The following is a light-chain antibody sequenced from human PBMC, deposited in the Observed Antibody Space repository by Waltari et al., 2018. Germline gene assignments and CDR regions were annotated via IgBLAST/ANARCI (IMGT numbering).Light chain of an antibody. Sequence: DIVMTQSPDSLAVSLGERATINCKSSQNILYSSTNKNYLTWYQQKPGQPPKLLIYWASTRESGVPDRFSGSGSGTDFILTISSLQAEDVAVYYCHQYSITPYTFGQGTKLEIK. CDR2: WAS. J-gene: IGKJ2*01. CDR1: QNILYSSTNKNY. CDR3: HQYSITPYT. V-gene: IGKV4-1*01.